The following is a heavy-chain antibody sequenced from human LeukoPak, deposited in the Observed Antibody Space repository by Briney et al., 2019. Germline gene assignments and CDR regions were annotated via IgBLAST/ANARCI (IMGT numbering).Heavy chain of an antibody. CDR2: INHSGST. D-gene: IGHD3-10*01. CDR3: ASQHYYYGSGSYQSY. Sequence: TSETLSLTCTVSGDSISSGGYFWSWIRQPPGKGLEWIGEINHSGSTNYNPSLKSRVTISVDTSKNQFSLKLSSVTAADTAVYYCASQHYYYGSGSYQSYWGQGTLVTVSS. J-gene: IGHJ4*02. V-gene: IGHV4-39*07. CDR1: GDSISSGGYF.